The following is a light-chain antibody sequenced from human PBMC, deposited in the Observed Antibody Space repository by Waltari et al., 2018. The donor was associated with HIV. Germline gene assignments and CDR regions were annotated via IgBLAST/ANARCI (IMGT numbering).Light chain of an antibody. CDR1: QHISNY. CDR2: AAS. J-gene: IGKJ1*01. V-gene: IGKV1-8*01. CDR3: QQYYTYPWT. Sequence: AIRMTQSPSSLSASTGDRVIITCRASQHISNYLAWYQQNPGKAPKLLIYAASTLQSGVPSRFSGSGSGTDFTLTISYLQSEDFATYYCQQYYTYPWTFGQGTKVDIK.